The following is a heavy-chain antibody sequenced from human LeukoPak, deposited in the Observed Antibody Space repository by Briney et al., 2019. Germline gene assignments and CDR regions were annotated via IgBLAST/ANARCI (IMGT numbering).Heavy chain of an antibody. D-gene: IGHD6-19*01. CDR2: INPNSGGT. CDR3: ARSRAVAGQGNWFDP. CDR1: GYTFTGYY. J-gene: IGHJ5*02. V-gene: IGHV1-2*02. Sequence: GASVKVSCKASGYTFTGYYMHWVRQAPGQGLEWMGWINPNSGGTNYAQKFQGRVTMTRDTSISTAYMELSRLRSDDTAVYYCARSRAVAGQGNWFDPWGQGTLVTVSP.